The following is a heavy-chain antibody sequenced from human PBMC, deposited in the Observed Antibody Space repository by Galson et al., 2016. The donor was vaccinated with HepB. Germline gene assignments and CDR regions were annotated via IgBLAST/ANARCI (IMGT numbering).Heavy chain of an antibody. J-gene: IGHJ4*02. Sequence: SLRLSCAASGFSFNDYAIHWVRQAPGKGLEWVAFISSDGSNTNYGDSVKGRFSISRDNSQNTVYRQMNSLSADDTAVYYCAKVRGVVPFRYYFDYWGQGTLVTVSS. CDR3: AKVRGVVPFRYYFDY. V-gene: IGHV3-30*18. CDR1: GFSFNDYA. CDR2: ISSDGSNT. D-gene: IGHD3-3*01.